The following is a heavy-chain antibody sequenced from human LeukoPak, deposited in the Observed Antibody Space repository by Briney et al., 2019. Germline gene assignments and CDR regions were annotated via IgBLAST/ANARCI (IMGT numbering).Heavy chain of an antibody. CDR2: ISAYNGNR. V-gene: IGHV1-18*01. CDR1: GYTFTSYG. Sequence: ASVKVSCKASGYTFTSYGISWVRQAPGQGLEWMGWISAYNGNRNYAQKLQGRVTMTTDTSTSTAYMELRSLRSDDTAVYYCARESYCSSTSCYTEYYYYYMDVWGKGTTVTVSS. J-gene: IGHJ6*03. CDR3: ARESYCSSTSCYTEYYYYYMDV. D-gene: IGHD2-2*02.